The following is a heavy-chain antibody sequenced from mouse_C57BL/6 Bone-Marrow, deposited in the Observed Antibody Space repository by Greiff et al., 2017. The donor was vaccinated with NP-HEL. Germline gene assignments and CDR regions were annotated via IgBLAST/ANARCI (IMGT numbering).Heavy chain of an antibody. CDR3: ARGGYYYGSSYAMDY. D-gene: IGHD1-1*01. CDR1: GYAFSSYW. Sequence: VQGVESGAELVKPGASVKISCKASGYAFSSYWMNWVKQRPGKGLEWIGQIYPGDGDTNYNGKFKGKATLTADKSSSTAYMQLSSLTSEDSAVYFCARGGYYYGSSYAMDYWGQGTSVTVSS. CDR2: IYPGDGDT. J-gene: IGHJ4*01. V-gene: IGHV1-80*01.